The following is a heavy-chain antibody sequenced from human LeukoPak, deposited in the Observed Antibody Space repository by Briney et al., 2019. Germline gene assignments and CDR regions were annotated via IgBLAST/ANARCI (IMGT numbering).Heavy chain of an antibody. CDR3: AEEAGDGYNYKGYFDY. CDR1: GGTFSSYA. J-gene: IGHJ4*02. D-gene: IGHD5-24*01. V-gene: IGHV1-69*05. CDR2: IVPIFGTA. Sequence: ASVKVSCKASGGTFSSYAISWVRQAPGQGLEWMGRIVPIFGTANYAQKFQGRVTITTDESTSTAYMELSSLRSEDTAVYYCAEEAGDGYNYKGYFDYWGQGTLVTVSS.